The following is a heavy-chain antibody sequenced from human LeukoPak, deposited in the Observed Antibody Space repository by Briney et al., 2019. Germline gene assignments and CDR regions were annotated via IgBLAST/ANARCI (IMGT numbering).Heavy chain of an antibody. CDR3: ARGLGDY. CDR2: IYYSGST. D-gene: IGHD3-3*01. V-gene: IGHV4-59*11. J-gene: IGHJ4*02. CDR1: GGSISSHY. Sequence: PSETLSLTCTVSGGSISSHYWSWIRQPPGKGLEWIGYIYYSGSTNYNPSLKSRVTISVDTSKNQFSLKLSSVTAADTAVYYCARGLGDYWGRGTLVTVSS.